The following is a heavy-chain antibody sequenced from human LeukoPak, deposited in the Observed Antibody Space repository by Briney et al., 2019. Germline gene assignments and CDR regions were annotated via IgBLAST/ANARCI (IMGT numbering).Heavy chain of an antibody. CDR2: ISGSGGST. CDR3: TKDQPGDGYSSI. D-gene: IGHD5-24*01. V-gene: IGHV3-23*01. CDR1: GFTFSSYA. J-gene: IGHJ4*02. Sequence: PGGSLRLSCAASGFTFSSYAMSWVRQAPGKGLEWVSAISGSGGSTYYADSVKGRFTISRDDSKNTLYLQMNSLRAEDTAVYYCTKDQPGDGYSSIWGRGTLVTVSS.